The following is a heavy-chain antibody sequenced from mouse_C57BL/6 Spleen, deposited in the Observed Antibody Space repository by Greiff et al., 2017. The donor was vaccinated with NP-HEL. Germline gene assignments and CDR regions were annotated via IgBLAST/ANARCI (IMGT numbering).Heavy chain of an antibody. V-gene: IGHV1-80*01. CDR2: IYPGDGDT. CDR1: GYAFSSYW. Sequence: VQLQQSGAELVKPGASVKISCKASGYAFSSYWMNWVKQRPGKGLEWIGQIYPGDGDTNYNGKFKGKATLTADKSSSTAYMQLSSLTSEDSAVYFCARPHYDYDPFAYWGQGTLVTVSA. CDR3: ARPHYDYDPFAY. J-gene: IGHJ3*01. D-gene: IGHD2-4*01.